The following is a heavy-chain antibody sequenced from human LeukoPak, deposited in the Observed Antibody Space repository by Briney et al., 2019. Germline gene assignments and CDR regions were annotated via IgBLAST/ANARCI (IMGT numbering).Heavy chain of an antibody. Sequence: SVKVSCKASGSTFTSSAMQWVRQARGQRLEWIGWIVVGSGNTNYAQKFQERVTITRDMSTSTAYMELSSLRSEDTAVYYCAAAAGVGWSYYYGMDVWGQGTTVTVSS. V-gene: IGHV1-58*02. J-gene: IGHJ6*02. D-gene: IGHD6-19*01. CDR1: GSTFTSSA. CDR2: IVVGSGNT. CDR3: AAAAGVGWSYYYGMDV.